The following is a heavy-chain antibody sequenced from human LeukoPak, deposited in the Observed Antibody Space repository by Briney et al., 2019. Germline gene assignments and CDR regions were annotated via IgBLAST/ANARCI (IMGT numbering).Heavy chain of an antibody. CDR3: AKAGIVGATFRMDY. CDR1: GFTFRSFA. V-gene: IGHV3-23*01. J-gene: IGHJ4*02. CDR2: IDDGGTHT. Sequence: GGSLRLSCAGSGFTFRSFAMSWVRRTPGKGLEWVSTIDDGGTHTYYADSVKGRFTISRDNSQNTLSLRMNSLRAEDTAIYYCAKAGIVGATFRMDYWGQGTLVTVSS. D-gene: IGHD1-26*01.